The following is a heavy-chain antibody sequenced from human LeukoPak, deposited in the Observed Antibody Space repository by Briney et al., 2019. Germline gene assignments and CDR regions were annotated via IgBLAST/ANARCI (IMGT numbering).Heavy chain of an antibody. CDR3: ARLGYCSGGSCYPPLSNAFDI. V-gene: IGHV4-39*01. D-gene: IGHD2-15*01. CDR1: GGSISSSSYY. Sequence: SETLSLTCTVSGGSISSSSYYWGWIRQPPGKGLEWIGSIYYSGSTYYNPSLKSRVTISVDTSKNQFSLKLSSVTAADTAVYYCARLGYCSGGSCYPPLSNAFDIWGQGTMVTVSS. J-gene: IGHJ3*02. CDR2: IYYSGST.